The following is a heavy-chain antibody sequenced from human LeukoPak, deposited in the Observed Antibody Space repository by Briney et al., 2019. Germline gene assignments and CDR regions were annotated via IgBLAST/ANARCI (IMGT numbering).Heavy chain of an antibody. V-gene: IGHV3-30*02. CDR3: AKDLRREKQWLAQQGDAFDI. Sequence: QPGGSLRLSCAASGFSLSAYGMHWVRQAPGKGLEWVAFIRYDGSNKYYAESVKGRFTISRDSFKNTLYLQMNSLRPEDTAVYYCAKDLRREKQWLAQQGDAFDIWGQGTMVTVSS. J-gene: IGHJ3*02. CDR2: IRYDGSNK. CDR1: GFSLSAYG. D-gene: IGHD6-19*01.